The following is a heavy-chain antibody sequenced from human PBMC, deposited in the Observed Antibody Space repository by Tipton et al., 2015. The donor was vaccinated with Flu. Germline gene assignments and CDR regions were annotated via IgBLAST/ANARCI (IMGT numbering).Heavy chain of an antibody. D-gene: IGHD6-19*01. V-gene: IGHV3-48*03. CDR3: AKVIPELVAGLDY. CDR1: GFTFNNYE. J-gene: IGHJ4*02. CDR2: VSSSGTTM. Sequence: SLRLSCSASGFTFNNYEMNWVRQAPGKGLEWVAFVSSSGTTMYYRDSVKGRFTISRDNFKNTLFLQMNSLRAEDTALYYCAKVIPELVAGLDYWGQGTLVTVSS.